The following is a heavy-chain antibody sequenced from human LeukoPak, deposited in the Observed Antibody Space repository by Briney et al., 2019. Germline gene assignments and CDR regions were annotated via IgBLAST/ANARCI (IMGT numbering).Heavy chain of an antibody. Sequence: SVTVSCKASGGTFSSYAISWVRQAPGQGLEWMGGIIPIFGTANYAQKFQGRVTITADESTSTAYMELSSLRSEDTAVYYCARDQILWFGELLGIDYWGQGTLVTVSS. CDR2: IIPIFGTA. D-gene: IGHD3-10*01. J-gene: IGHJ4*02. CDR1: GGTFSSYA. V-gene: IGHV1-69*13. CDR3: ARDQILWFGELLGIDY.